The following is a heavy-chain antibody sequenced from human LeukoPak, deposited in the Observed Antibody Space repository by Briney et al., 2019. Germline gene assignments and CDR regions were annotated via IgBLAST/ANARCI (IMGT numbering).Heavy chain of an antibody. CDR2: IRRGSDHI. CDR1: GFTFSSYA. J-gene: IGHJ4*02. D-gene: IGHD3-22*01. CDR3: ARPYDTRGYFPDY. Sequence: GSLILPCAASGFTFSSYAMNWVRQAPGEGLEGVSSIRRGSDHIFYADSMKARFTISRDNAKNSLYLQMSSLGAEDTAVYYCARPYDTRGYFPDYWGQGILVTVSS. V-gene: IGHV3-21*01.